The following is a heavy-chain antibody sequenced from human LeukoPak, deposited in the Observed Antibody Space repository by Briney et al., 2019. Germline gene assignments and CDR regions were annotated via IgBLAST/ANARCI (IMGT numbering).Heavy chain of an antibody. J-gene: IGHJ5*02. CDR3: ARVLHRRNYDSSDYYGS. CDR1: GFTFSSYN. Sequence: GGSLRLSCAASGFTFSSYNMNWVRQAPGKGLEWVSSITSSSSYIYYADSVKGRFTISRDNAKNSLYLQMDSLRVEDTAEYYCARVLHRRNYDSSDYYGSWGQGTLVTVSS. D-gene: IGHD3-22*01. V-gene: IGHV3-21*06. CDR2: ITSSSSYI.